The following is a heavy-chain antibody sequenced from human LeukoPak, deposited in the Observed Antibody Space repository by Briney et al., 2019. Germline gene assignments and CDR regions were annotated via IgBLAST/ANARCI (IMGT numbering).Heavy chain of an antibody. CDR2: ISSSGSTI. CDR3: AKVDNWKYGHHDF. D-gene: IGHD1-1*01. J-gene: IGHJ4*02. Sequence: GGSLRLSCAASGFTFSDYYMSWIRQAPGKGLEWVSYISSSGSTIYYADSVKGRFTISRDNAKNSLYLQMNSLRAGDAAVYYCAKVDNWKYGHHDFWGQGTLVTVSS. CDR1: GFTFSDYY. V-gene: IGHV3-11*01.